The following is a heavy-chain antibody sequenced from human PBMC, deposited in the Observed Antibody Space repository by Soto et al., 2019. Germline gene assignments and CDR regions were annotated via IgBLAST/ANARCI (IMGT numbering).Heavy chain of an antibody. V-gene: IGHV4-4*02. D-gene: IGHD2-8*01. Sequence: QVQLQESGPGLVKPSGTLSLTCAVSSGSIGTTNWWSWVRQTPGKGLEWIGEIFHSGNTYYNPSLASRVTISVDTSKNQFSLNLRSVTAADTAVYDCARRTWGMDVWGQGTTVTVSS. CDR2: IFHSGNT. J-gene: IGHJ6*02. CDR3: ARRTWGMDV. CDR1: SGSIGTTNW.